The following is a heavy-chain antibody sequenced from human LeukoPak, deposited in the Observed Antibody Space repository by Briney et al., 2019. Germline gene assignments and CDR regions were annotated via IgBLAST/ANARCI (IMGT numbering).Heavy chain of an antibody. D-gene: IGHD3-9*01. Sequence: SQTLSLTCTVSGGSISSGGYYWSWIRQHPGKGLEWIGYIYYSGSTYYNPSLKSRVTISVDTSKNQFSLKLSSVTAADTAVYYCAGRDLTGYYEDFDYWGQGTLVTVSS. CDR1: GGSISSGGYY. V-gene: IGHV4-31*03. CDR2: IYYSGST. J-gene: IGHJ4*02. CDR3: AGRDLTGYYEDFDY.